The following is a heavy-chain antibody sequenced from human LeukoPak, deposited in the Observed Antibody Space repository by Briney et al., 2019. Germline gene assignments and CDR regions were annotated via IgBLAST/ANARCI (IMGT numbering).Heavy chain of an antibody. V-gene: IGHV3-21*01. CDR3: ARDLVTVVTNYFDY. D-gene: IGHD4-23*01. Sequence: GGSLRLSCAASGFTFSSYSMNWVRQAPGKGLEWVSSISSSSSYIYYADSVKGRFTISRDNAKNSLYLQMNSLRAEDTAVYYCARDLVTVVTNYFDYWGQGTLVTVSS. CDR2: ISSSSSYI. CDR1: GFTFSSYS. J-gene: IGHJ4*02.